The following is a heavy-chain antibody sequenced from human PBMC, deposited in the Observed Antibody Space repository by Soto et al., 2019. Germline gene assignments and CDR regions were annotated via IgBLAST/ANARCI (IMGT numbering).Heavy chain of an antibody. J-gene: IGHJ3*02. D-gene: IGHD3-22*01. CDR3: ARAGDYYDSRGAFDI. Sequence: GGSLRLSCAASGFTFSSYDMHWVRQATGKGLEWVSAIGTAGDTYYPGSVKGRFTISRENAKNSLYLQMNSLRAEDTAVYYCARAGDYYDSRGAFDIWGQGTMVTVSS. CDR2: IGTAGDT. V-gene: IGHV3-13*01. CDR1: GFTFSSYD.